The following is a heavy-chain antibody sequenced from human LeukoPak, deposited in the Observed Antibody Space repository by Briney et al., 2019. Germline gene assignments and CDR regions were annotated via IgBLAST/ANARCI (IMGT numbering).Heavy chain of an antibody. D-gene: IGHD6-13*01. CDR3: ARVFDSSSWYLNKYYFDY. CDR1: GGSISSGGYY. J-gene: IGHJ4*02. CDR2: IYHSGST. Sequence: SKTLSLTCTVSGGSISSGGYYWSWIRQPPGKGLEWIGYIYHSGSTYYNPSLKSRVTISVDRSKNQFSLKLSSVTAADTAVYYCARVFDSSSWYLNKYYFDYWGQGTLVTVSS. V-gene: IGHV4-30-2*01.